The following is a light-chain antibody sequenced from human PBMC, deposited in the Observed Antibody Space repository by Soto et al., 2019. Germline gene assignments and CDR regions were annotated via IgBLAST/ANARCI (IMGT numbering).Light chain of an antibody. Sequence: EIVLTQSPATLSLSPGERATLFCRASQSISSSLAWYQHKSGQAPRLLIYDASNRATGIPARFSGGGSGTDFTLTISSLEPEDCAVYYCQQRSNWPPTFGQGTKLEIK. V-gene: IGKV3-11*01. CDR2: DAS. CDR3: QQRSNWPPT. CDR1: QSISSS. J-gene: IGKJ2*01.